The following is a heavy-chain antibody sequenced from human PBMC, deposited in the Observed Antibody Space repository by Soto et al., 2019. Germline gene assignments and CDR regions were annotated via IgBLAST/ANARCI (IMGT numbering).Heavy chain of an antibody. CDR3: ARQMATISLGAFDI. CDR1: EVAFGSYG. D-gene: IGHD5-12*01. Sequence: LLLSCAASEVAFGSYGMHWVRQAPGKWLVWVSRTNNDGSATTYADSVSGRFTSFRDNANNTLFLQMSSLGVEDRAVCYCARQMATISLGAFDIWGEGTMVTVSS. CDR2: TNNDGSAT. V-gene: IGHV3-74*01. J-gene: IGHJ3*02.